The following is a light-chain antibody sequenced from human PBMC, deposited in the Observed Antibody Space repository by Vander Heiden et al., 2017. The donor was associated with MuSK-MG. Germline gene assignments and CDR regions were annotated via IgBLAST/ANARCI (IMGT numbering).Light chain of an antibody. CDR1: QSVRSNY. J-gene: IGKJ1*01. Sequence: EIVLTQSPGTLSLSPGERATLSCRASQSVRSNYLAWYQHKPGQAPKLLIYGASSSATRIPDRFSGSGSGTDFTLTISRLEPEDFAVYYCHQYRALPRTFGQGTKVEIK. CDR3: HQYRALPRT. CDR2: GAS. V-gene: IGKV3-20*01.